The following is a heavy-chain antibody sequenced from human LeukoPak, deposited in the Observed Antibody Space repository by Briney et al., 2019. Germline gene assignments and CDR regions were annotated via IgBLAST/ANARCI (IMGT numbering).Heavy chain of an antibody. CDR3: ARDGEGDEGWDY. J-gene: IGHJ4*02. Sequence: SETLSLTCAVSGGSFSGYYWSWIRQPPGKGLEWIGEINHSGSTNYNPSLKSRVTISVDTSKNQFSLRLSSVTAADTAVYYCARDGEGDEGWDYWGQGTLVTVSS. V-gene: IGHV4-34*01. CDR1: GGSFSGYY. D-gene: IGHD7-27*01. CDR2: INHSGST.